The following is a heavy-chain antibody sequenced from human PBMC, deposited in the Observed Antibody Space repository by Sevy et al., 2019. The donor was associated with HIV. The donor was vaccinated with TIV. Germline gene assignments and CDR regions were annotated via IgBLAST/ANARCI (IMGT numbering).Heavy chain of an antibody. CDR1: GFTFSNAW. D-gene: IGHD3-10*01. J-gene: IGHJ6*02. Sequence: GGSLRLSCAASGFTFSNAWMSWVRQAPGKGLEWVGRIKSKTDGGTTDYAGPVKGRFTISRDDSKNTLYLQMNSLKTEDTAVYYCTTVFGSGEFYYYGMDVWGQGTTVTVSS. V-gene: IGHV3-15*01. CDR3: TTVFGSGEFYYYGMDV. CDR2: IKSKTDGGTT.